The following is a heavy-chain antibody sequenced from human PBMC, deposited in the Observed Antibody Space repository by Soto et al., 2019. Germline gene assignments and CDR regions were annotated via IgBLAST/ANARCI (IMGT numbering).Heavy chain of an antibody. CDR3: ARDYDGLDY. CDR1: SVSITSSNW. Sequence: SETLSLTCDVSSVSITSSNWWTWVRPPAGKGLEWLGKISHSGTVNYNATLRSRVTISVDKDKNQLSLKLMSVTAADTAVYYCARDYDGLDYWGPGLLVTVSS. J-gene: IGHJ4*02. D-gene: IGHD3-16*01. V-gene: IGHV4-4*02. CDR2: ISHSGTV.